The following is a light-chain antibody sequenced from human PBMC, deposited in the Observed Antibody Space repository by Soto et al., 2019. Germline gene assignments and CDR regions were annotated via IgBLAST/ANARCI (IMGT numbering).Light chain of an antibody. J-gene: IGKJ1*01. CDR1: QGISTY. Sequence: DIQMTQSPSSLSESAGDRVTITCRASQGISTYLNWYQQKPGKAPKLLIYAASSLQSGVPSRFSGSGSETDFTLTISSLQPEDFATYYCQQYYSYPQTFGQGTKVDIK. CDR3: QQYYSYPQT. CDR2: AAS. V-gene: IGKV1-39*01.